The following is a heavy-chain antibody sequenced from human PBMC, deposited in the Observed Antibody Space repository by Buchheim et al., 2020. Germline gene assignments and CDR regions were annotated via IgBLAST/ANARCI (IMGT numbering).Heavy chain of an antibody. D-gene: IGHD3-10*01. CDR2: ISSSSSYI. J-gene: IGHJ4*02. CDR1: GFTFSSYS. Sequence: EVQLVESGGGLVKPGGSLRLSCAASGFTFSSYSMNWVRQAPGKGLEWVSSISSSSSYIYYADSVKGRFTISRDNLKKSLYLQMNSLRAEDTAVYYCARDKGRDTMVRGAVWGQGTL. V-gene: IGHV3-21*01. CDR3: ARDKGRDTMVRGAV.